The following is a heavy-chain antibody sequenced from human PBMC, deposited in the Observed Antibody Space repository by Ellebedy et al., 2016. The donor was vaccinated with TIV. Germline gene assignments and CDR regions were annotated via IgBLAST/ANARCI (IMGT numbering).Heavy chain of an antibody. CDR1: GFTFSSYW. CDR2: IKRDGSDE. V-gene: IGHV3-7*03. CDR3: TKGLNGDSLDAFDI. Sequence: GESLKISXAASGFTFSSYWMTWVRQAPGKGLEWVANIKRDGSDEYYVDSVKGRFTISRDDSLNFLYLHMNSLRIDDTAVYYCTKGLNGDSLDAFDIWGQGTMVTVSS. J-gene: IGHJ3*02. D-gene: IGHD2-8*01.